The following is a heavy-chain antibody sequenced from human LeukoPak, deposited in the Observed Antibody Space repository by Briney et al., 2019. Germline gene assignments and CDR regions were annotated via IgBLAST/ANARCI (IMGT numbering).Heavy chain of an antibody. CDR3: ARPTHRLTVTTAIDY. CDR1: GYTFTVFY. D-gene: IGHD4-17*01. Sequence: ASVKVSCKPSGYTFTVFYIHWVRQAPGQGVQWMGWINPKNGATKYSQNFRGRVTMTRDTSIDTAYMELSSLTSDDTAIYYCARPTHRLTVTTAIDYWGQGTLVTVSS. CDR2: INPKNGAT. V-gene: IGHV1-2*02. J-gene: IGHJ4*02.